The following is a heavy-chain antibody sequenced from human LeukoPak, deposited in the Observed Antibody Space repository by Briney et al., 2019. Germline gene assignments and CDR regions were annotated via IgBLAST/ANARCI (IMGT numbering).Heavy chain of an antibody. CDR3: ATGGGCSSTSCRNNWFDP. CDR1: GYTFTGYY. Sequence: ASVKVSCKASGYTFTGYYMHWVRQAPGQGLEWMGWINPNSGGTNYAQKFQGRVTMTRDTSISTAYMELSRLRSEDTAVYYCATGGGCSSTSCRNNWFDPWGQGTLVTVSS. J-gene: IGHJ5*02. CDR2: INPNSGGT. V-gene: IGHV1-2*02. D-gene: IGHD2-2*01.